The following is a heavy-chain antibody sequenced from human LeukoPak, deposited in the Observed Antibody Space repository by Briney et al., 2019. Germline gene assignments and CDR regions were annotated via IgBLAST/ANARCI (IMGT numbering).Heavy chain of an antibody. Sequence: TGGSLRLSCAASGFTFSSYWMSWVRQAPGKGLEWVANIKQDGSEKYYVDSVKGRFTISRDNAKNSLYLQMNSLRAEDTAVYYCARTIYDSSGYYYGYYFDYWGQGTLVTVSS. J-gene: IGHJ4*02. D-gene: IGHD3-22*01. V-gene: IGHV3-7*03. CDR3: ARTIYDSSGYYYGYYFDY. CDR2: IKQDGSEK. CDR1: GFTFSSYW.